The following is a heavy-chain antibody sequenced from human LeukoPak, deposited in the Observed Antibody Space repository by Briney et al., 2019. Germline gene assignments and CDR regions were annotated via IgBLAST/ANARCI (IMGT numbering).Heavy chain of an antibody. CDR3: AKRQITMVRGVIVNWFDP. Sequence: KPGGSLRLSCAASEFTFSNYSVNWVRQAPGKGLEWVSSISSSSRYIYYADSVKGRFTISRDNAKNSVYLQMNSLRAEDTAVYYCAKRQITMVRGVIVNWFDPWGQGTLVTVSS. CDR1: EFTFSNYS. V-gene: IGHV3-21*01. CDR2: ISSSSRYI. D-gene: IGHD3-10*01. J-gene: IGHJ5*02.